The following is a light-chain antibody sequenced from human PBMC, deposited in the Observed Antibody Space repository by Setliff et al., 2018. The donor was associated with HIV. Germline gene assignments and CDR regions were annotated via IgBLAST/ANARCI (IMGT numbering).Light chain of an antibody. J-gene: IGLJ1*01. CDR2: DDT. Sequence: SYALTQPPSVSVAPGKTARITCVGDNIETKSVHWYQQKPGQAPVVVVYDDTHRPSEIPERFSGSNSGNTATLAISRVEAGDEADYFCQLWDSSSDHYVFGSGTKVTVL. CDR3: QLWDSSSDHYV. V-gene: IGLV3-21*03. CDR1: NIETKS.